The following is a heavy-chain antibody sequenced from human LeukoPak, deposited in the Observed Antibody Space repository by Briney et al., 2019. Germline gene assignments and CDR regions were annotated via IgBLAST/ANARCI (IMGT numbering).Heavy chain of an antibody. CDR1: GGSISSSSYY. J-gene: IGHJ6*03. V-gene: IGHV4-39*07. CDR2: IYYGGST. D-gene: IGHD3-22*01. CDR3: ARFYDSSGYYHAYYYYYYMDV. Sequence: SETLSLTCTVSGGSISSSSYYWGWIRQPPGKGLEWIGSIYYGGSTNYNPSLKSRVTISVDTSKNQFSLKLSSVTAADTAVYYCARFYDSSGYYHAYYYYYYMDVWGKGTTVTVSS.